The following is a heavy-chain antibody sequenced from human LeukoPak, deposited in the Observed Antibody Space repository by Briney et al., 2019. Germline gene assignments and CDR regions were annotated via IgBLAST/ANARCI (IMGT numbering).Heavy chain of an antibody. CDR1: GFTVSSNY. D-gene: IGHD3-22*01. CDR2: IYSGGST. J-gene: IGHJ4*02. Sequence: GGSLRLSCAASGFTVSSNYMSWVRQAPGKGLEWVSVIYSGGSTSYTDSVKGRFTISRDNSKNTLYLQMNSLRAEDTAVYYCGALYDSGGYYDYWGQGTLVTVSS. CDR3: GALYDSGGYYDY. V-gene: IGHV3-53*01.